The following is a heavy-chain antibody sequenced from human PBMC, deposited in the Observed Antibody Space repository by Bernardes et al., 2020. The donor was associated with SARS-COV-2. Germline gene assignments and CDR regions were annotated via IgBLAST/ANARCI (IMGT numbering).Heavy chain of an antibody. J-gene: IGHJ3*02. CDR1: GFTFSSYG. D-gene: IGHD1-26*01. V-gene: IGHV3-30*18. CDR2: ISYDGSNK. Sequence: GSLRLSCAASGFTFSSYGMHWVRQAPGKGLEWVAVISYDGSNKYYADSVKGRFTISRDNSKNTLYLQMNSLRAEDTAVYYCAKVGGSGSYYGNAFDIWGQGTMVTVSS. CDR3: AKVGGSGSYYGNAFDI.